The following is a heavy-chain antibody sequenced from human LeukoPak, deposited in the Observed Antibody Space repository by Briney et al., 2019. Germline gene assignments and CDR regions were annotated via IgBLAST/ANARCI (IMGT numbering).Heavy chain of an antibody. CDR2: IIPIFGIA. V-gene: IGHV1-69*04. CDR1: GGTFSSYA. CDR3: ARGKYSSSWYYFDY. Sequence: GASVKVSCKASGGTFSSYAISWVRQAPGQGLEWMGRIIPIFGIANYAQKFQGRVTITADKSTSTAYMELSSLRSEDTAVYYWARGKYSSSWYYFDYWGQGTLVTVSS. J-gene: IGHJ4*02. D-gene: IGHD6-13*01.